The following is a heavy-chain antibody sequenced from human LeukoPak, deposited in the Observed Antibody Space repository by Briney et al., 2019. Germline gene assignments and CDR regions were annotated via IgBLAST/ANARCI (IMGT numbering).Heavy chain of an antibody. CDR1: GFTFSSYA. CDR3: ARAAVITAAGTYYYYYGMDV. D-gene: IGHD6-13*01. CDR2: ISGSGGST. V-gene: IGHV3-23*01. Sequence: GGSLRLSCAASGFTFSSYAMSWVRQAPGKGLEWVSAISGSGGSTYYADSVKGRFTISRDNSKNTLYLQMNSLRAEDTAVYFCARAAVITAAGTYYYYYGMDVWGQGTTVTVSS. J-gene: IGHJ6*02.